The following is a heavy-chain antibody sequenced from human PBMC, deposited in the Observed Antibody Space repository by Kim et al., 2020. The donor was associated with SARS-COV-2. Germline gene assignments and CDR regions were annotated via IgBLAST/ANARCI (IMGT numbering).Heavy chain of an antibody. CDR1: GFTFTSSA. V-gene: IGHV1-58*02. CDR3: AADIVDGDSLDYFYYGMDV. D-gene: IGHD4-17*01. J-gene: IGHJ6*02. Sequence: SVKVSCKASGFTFTSSAMQWVRQARGQRLEWIGWIVVGSGNTNYAQKFQERVTITRDMSTSTAYMELSSLRSEDTAVYYCAADIVDGDSLDYFYYGMDVWGQGTTVTVSS. CDR2: IVVGSGNT.